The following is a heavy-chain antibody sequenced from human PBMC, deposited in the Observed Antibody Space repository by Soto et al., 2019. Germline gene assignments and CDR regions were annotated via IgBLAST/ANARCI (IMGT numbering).Heavy chain of an antibody. J-gene: IGHJ3*02. CDR2: ISSSSSTI. CDR3: ARELRYFDWSTNFSDAFDI. V-gene: IGHV3-48*01. CDR1: GFTFSSYS. Sequence: GGSLRLSCAASGFTFSSYSMNWVRQAPGKGLEWVSYISSSSSTIYYADSVKGRFTISRDNAKNSLYLQMNSLRAEDTAVYHCARELRYFDWSTNFSDAFDIWGQGTMVTVSS. D-gene: IGHD3-9*01.